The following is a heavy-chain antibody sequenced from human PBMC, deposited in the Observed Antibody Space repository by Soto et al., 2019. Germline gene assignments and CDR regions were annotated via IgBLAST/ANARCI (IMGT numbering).Heavy chain of an antibody. CDR1: GFTFSSYG. Sequence: QVQLVESGGGVVQPGRSLRLSCAASGFTFSSYGMHWVRQAPGKGLEWVALIWNDGSIKHYVDSVKGRFTISRDNSKNTVNLQMNSLRAEDTAVFYCARSSSGWAIDYWGQGTLVTVSS. CDR3: ARSSSGWAIDY. V-gene: IGHV3-33*01. J-gene: IGHJ4*02. CDR2: IWNDGSIK. D-gene: IGHD6-19*01.